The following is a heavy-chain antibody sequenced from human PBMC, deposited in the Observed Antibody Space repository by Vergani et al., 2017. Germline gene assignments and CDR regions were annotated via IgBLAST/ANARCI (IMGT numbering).Heavy chain of an antibody. CDR3: ARDSHYYDILTGYYNRASYCYYGMDV. V-gene: IGHV3-21*01. CDR2: ISSSSSYI. D-gene: IGHD3-9*01. Sequence: EVQLVESGGGLVKPGGSLRLSCAASGFTFSSYSMNWVRQAPGKGLEWVSSISSSSSYIYYADSVKGRFTISRDNAKNSLYLQMNSLRAEDTAVYYCARDSHYYDILTGYYNRASYCYYGMDVWGQGTTVTVSS. J-gene: IGHJ6*02. CDR1: GFTFSSYS.